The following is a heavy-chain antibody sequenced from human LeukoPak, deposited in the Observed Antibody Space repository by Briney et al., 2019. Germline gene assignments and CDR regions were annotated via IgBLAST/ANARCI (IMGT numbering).Heavy chain of an antibody. V-gene: IGHV3-48*01. CDR2: IGIDSGNT. CDR1: GFTFSDYS. D-gene: IGHD5-24*01. Sequence: GGSLRLSCAASGFTFSDYSMNWVRQAPGKGLEWISYIGIDSGNTNYADSVKGRFTISGDKAKNSLYLQMNSLRVEDTAVYYCARDYKYVLDNWGQGTLVTVSS. J-gene: IGHJ4*02. CDR3: ARDYKYVLDN.